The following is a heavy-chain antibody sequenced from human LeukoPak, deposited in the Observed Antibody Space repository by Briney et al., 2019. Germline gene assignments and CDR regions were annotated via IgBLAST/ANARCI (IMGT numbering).Heavy chain of an antibody. CDR3: AKYRTFSNSWPDY. J-gene: IGHJ4*02. CDR2: LSAAGDTT. Sequence: PGRSLRLSCAASGFTFSSYGMHWVRQAPGKGLEWVSGLSAAGDTTYYADSVRGRFTISRDNSKNTLYLQMNSLRAEDTAVYYCAKYRTFSNSWPDYWGQGTLVTVSS. CDR1: GFTFSSYG. D-gene: IGHD6-13*01. V-gene: IGHV3-23*01.